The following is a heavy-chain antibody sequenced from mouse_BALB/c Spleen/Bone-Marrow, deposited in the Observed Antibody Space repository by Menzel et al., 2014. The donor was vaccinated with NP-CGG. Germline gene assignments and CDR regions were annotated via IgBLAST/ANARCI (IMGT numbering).Heavy chain of an antibody. CDR1: GYIFSSYW. CDR3: ARGLYGNYGE. D-gene: IGHD2-1*01. V-gene: IGHV1-9*01. J-gene: IGHJ4*01. Sequence: VKVVESGAGLMKPGASVKISCKATGYIFSSYWIEWVKQRPGRGLEWIGEILPGSGRANYNENFKGKATFTADTSSNTAYMQLSSLTSEDSAVYYCARGLYGNYGEWGQGASVTVSS. CDR2: ILPGSGRA.